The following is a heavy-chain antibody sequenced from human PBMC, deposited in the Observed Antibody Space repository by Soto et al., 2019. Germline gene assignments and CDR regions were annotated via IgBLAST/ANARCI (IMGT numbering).Heavy chain of an antibody. Sequence: GGSLRLSCAASGFTFSSYAMSWGRQAPGKGLEWGSAMSGSGGSTYYADSVKGRVTISRDNSKNTLYLQMNSLRGGDTAVYYCASLPLNILFLSAIPRENHKYYWGQGTLVTVSS. CDR3: ASLPLNILFLSAIPRENHKYY. CDR2: MSGSGGST. D-gene: IGHD3-9*01. V-gene: IGHV3-23*01. J-gene: IGHJ4*02. CDR1: GFTFSSYA.